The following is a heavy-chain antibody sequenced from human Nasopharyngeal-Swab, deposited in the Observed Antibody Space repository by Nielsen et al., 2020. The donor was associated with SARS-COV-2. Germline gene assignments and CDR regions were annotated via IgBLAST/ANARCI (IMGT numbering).Heavy chain of an antibody. D-gene: IGHD5-18*01. V-gene: IGHV3-7*03. Sequence: GESLNISCAASGLTFSGYWMSWVRQAPGKGLEWVANIKEDGSEKYYVDSVKGRFTISRDNAKNSLSLQMSSLRVEDTAVYYCATARAYNYGPSFDYWGQGTLVTVSS. CDR3: ATARAYNYGPSFDY. CDR2: IKEDGSEK. CDR1: GLTFSGYW. J-gene: IGHJ4*02.